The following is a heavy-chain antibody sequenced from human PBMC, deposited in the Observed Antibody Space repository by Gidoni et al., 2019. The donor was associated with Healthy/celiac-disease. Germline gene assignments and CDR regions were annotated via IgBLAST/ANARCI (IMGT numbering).Heavy chain of an antibody. CDR2: IYYSWST. D-gene: IGHD3-22*01. V-gene: IGHV4-59*01. Sequence: QVQLQESGPGLVKPSEPLSLTCTVSDGSIGSYYWSWLRQPPGKGLEWIGYIYYSWSTNYHPSLKSRVTISVDTSKNQFSLKLSSVTAADTAVYYCARDRGYYDSSGYGWFDPWGQGTLVTVSS. CDR3: ARDRGYYDSSGYGWFDP. CDR1: DGSIGSYY. J-gene: IGHJ5*02.